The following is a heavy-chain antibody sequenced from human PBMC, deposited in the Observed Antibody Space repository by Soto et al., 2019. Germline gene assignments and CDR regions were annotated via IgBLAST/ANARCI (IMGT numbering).Heavy chain of an antibody. J-gene: IGHJ6*02. V-gene: IGHV3-23*01. CDR1: GITFKNNA. Sequence: DVQVLDSGGASVQPGGSLRLSCIVSGITFKNNAMTWVRQATGQGLEWVSSISASGGTTYYVDSAKGRFTVSRDNSKSTLYLQMDSLRVEDTAIYYCARPFPDKTYYFSGMDVWGQGTSVTFSS. CDR3: ARPFPDKTYYFSGMDV. D-gene: IGHD3-10*01. CDR2: ISASGGTT.